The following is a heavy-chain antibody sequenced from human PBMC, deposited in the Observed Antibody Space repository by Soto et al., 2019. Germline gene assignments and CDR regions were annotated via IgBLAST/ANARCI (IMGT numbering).Heavy chain of an antibody. Sequence: QVQLVESGGGVVQPGRSLRLSCEASGFTFSNYGMHWVRQAPGTGLEWVAVIWNDGSSRYYADSVKGRFTISRDNAKKTLFLQMNNLRAEDTAVYYCARPDIVAAIGGALDCWGQGTLVTVSS. CDR1: GFTFSNYG. D-gene: IGHD5-12*01. CDR3: ARPDIVAAIGGALDC. CDR2: IWNDGSSR. J-gene: IGHJ4*02. V-gene: IGHV3-33*01.